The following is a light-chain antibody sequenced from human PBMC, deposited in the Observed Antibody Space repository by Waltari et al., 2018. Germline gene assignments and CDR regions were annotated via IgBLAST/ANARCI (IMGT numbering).Light chain of an antibody. CDR3: QKYNDVPQP. V-gene: IGKV1-27*01. Sequence: DVQMTQSPSSLSASVGDRVIITCRASQGIGIHLAWYQQKPGKVPKALIYAASTLHSGVPSRFSGSGSETDFTLTISSLQPEDFATYYCQKYNDVPQPFGGGTRVEIK. J-gene: IGKJ4*01. CDR1: QGIGIH. CDR2: AAS.